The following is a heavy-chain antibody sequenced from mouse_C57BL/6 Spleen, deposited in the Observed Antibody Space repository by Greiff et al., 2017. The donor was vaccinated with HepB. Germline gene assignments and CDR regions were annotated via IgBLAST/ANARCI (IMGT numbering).Heavy chain of an antibody. CDR1: GYTFTDYN. J-gene: IGHJ4*01. Sequence: VQLQQSGPELVKPGASVKMSCKASGYTFTDYNMHWVKQSHGKSLEWIGYINPNNGGTSYNQKFKGKATLTVNKSSSTAYMELRSLTSEDSAVYYCARVGSSYYYAMDYWGQGTSVTVSS. V-gene: IGHV1-22*01. CDR3: ARVGSSYYYAMDY. D-gene: IGHD1-2*01. CDR2: INPNNGGT.